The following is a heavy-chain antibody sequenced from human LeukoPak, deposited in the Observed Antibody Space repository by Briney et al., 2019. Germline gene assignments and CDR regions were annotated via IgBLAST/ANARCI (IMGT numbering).Heavy chain of an antibody. D-gene: IGHD1-26*01. CDR1: GGSTSTYY. J-gene: IGHJ3*02. CDR2: ISYIGNT. Sequence: SETLSLTCSVSGGSTSTYYWSWIRESPGKGLGWIGYISYIGNTNYNPSLKARVTISLDTSKNQFSLKLNSVTAADTALYYCAGRSIVGATAYRGIGAFDIWGRGTMVTVSS. CDR3: AGRSIVGATAYRGIGAFDI. V-gene: IGHV4-59*08.